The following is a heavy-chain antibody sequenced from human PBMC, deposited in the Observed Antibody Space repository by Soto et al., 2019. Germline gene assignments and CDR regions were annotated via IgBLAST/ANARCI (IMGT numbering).Heavy chain of an antibody. Sequence: QVRLVESGGGVVQPGRSLRLSCAASGVIFSKYAMNWVRQAPGKGPEWTAVISYDGSAKDYADSVKGRFTISRDNSRNTVWLQMKSLRPEDPAVYFWAREENGVEYGSYYLDPWSQGDPVTVSA. J-gene: IGHJ5*02. D-gene: IGHD1-26*01. CDR1: GVIFSKYA. V-gene: IGHV3-30-3*01. CDR3: AREENGVEYGSYYLDP. CDR2: ISYDGSAK.